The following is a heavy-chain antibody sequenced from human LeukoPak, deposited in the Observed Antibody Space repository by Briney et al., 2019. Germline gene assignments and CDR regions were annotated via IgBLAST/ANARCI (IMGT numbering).Heavy chain of an antibody. CDR2: MNPNSGNT. J-gene: IGHJ4*02. CDR3: ARVIPWDGYNPYYFDY. Sequence: ASVKVSCKASGYTFTSYDINWGRQATGQGLEWMGWMNPNSGNTGYAQKFQGRVTTTRNTSISTAYMELSSLRSEDTAVYYCARVIPWDGYNPYYFDYWGQGTLVTVSS. D-gene: IGHD5-24*01. CDR1: GYTFTSYD. V-gene: IGHV1-8*03.